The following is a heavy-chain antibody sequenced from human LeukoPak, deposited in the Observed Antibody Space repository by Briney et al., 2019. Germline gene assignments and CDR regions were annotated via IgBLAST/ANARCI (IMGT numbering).Heavy chain of an antibody. CDR3: AKVRDQLRGVLTSDDAFDI. CDR2: ISYDGTKK. D-gene: IGHD1-7*01. CDR1: GFTFSSYG. J-gene: IGHJ3*02. Sequence: PGRSLRLSCAASGFTFSSYGMHWVRQAPGKGLEWVAVISYDGTKKYYADSVKGRFTISRDNSKNTLFLQMNSLRAEDTAVYYCAKVRDQLRGVLTSDDAFDIWGQGTMVTVSS. V-gene: IGHV3-30*18.